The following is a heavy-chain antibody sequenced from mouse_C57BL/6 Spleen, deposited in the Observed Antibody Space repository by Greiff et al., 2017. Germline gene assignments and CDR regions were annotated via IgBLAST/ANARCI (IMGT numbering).Heavy chain of an antibody. CDR1: GFNIKDYY. D-gene: IGHD1-1*01. CDR3: AYYYGSSLDY. V-gene: IGHV14-2*01. Sequence: VQLQQSGAELVKPGASVKLSCTASGFNIKDYYMHWVKQRTEQGLEWIGRIDPEDGETKYAPKCQGKATITADTSSNTAYLQLSSLTSEDTAVYYCAYYYGSSLDYWGQGTTLTVSS. CDR2: IDPEDGET. J-gene: IGHJ2*01.